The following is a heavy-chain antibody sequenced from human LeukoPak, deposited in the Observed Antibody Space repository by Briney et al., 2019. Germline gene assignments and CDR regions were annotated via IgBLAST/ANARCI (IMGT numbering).Heavy chain of an antibody. V-gene: IGHV3-7*01. D-gene: IGHD2-2*01. CDR3: ARDWEVPAATVDY. CDR1: GFTFSSYW. Sequence: PGGSLRLSCAASGFTFSSYWMSWVRQAPGKGLEWVANIKQDGSAKYCVDSVKGRFTISRDNAKNSLYLQMNSLRAEDTAVYYCARDWEVPAATVDYWGQGTLVTVSS. J-gene: IGHJ4*02. CDR2: IKQDGSAK.